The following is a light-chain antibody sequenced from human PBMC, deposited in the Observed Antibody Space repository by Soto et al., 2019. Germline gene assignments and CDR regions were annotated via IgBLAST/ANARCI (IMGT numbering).Light chain of an antibody. CDR2: DAS. CDR3: PQYNSYPWT. Sequence: DSQMTLAPSTLSASVGDRVTITCRASQSISSWLAWYQQKPGKAPKLLIYDASSLESGVPSRFSGGGAGTKVSLTISSRQHDDFAPYYYPQYNSYPWTFGQGTNVDI. V-gene: IGKV1-5*01. CDR1: QSISSW. J-gene: IGKJ1*01.